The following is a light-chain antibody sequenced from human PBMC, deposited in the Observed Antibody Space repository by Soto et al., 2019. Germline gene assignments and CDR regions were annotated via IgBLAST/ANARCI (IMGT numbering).Light chain of an antibody. J-gene: IGKJ1*01. CDR2: GIS. CDR3: EQYGSSPRP. CDR1: QSVSSNY. Sequence: EIVLTQSPGTLSLSPGEIATLSCRASQSVSSNYFAWYQQKPGQAPRLLIYGISIRATGIPDRFSGSGSGTDFTLTISRLEPDDFAVYYFEQYGSSPRPFGQGTKVEI. V-gene: IGKV3-20*01.